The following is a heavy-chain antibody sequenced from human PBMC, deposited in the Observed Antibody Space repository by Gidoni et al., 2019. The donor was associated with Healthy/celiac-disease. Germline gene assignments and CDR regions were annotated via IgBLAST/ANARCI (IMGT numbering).Heavy chain of an antibody. CDR1: GFTFSSYA. CDR3: AKGDVVVVAATYY. V-gene: IGHV3-23*01. Sequence: EVQLFESGGGLVQPGWSLRLSCAASGFTFSSYALSWVRQAPGKGLEWVSAISGSGGSTYYADSVKGRFTISRDNSKNTLYLQMNSLRAEDTAVYYCAKGDVVVVAATYYWGQGTLVTVSS. J-gene: IGHJ4*02. D-gene: IGHD2-15*01. CDR2: ISGSGGST.